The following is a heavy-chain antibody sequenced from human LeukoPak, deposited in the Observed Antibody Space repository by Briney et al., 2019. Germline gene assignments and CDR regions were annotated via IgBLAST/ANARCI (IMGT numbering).Heavy chain of an antibody. CDR2: ISYDGSNK. D-gene: IGHD3-10*02. CDR3: ARDIFGNAVDY. V-gene: IGHV3-30-3*01. J-gene: IGHJ4*02. Sequence: PGGSLRLSCAASGFTFSSYAMHWVRQAPGKGLEWVAVISYDGSNKYYADSVKGRFTISRDNSKNTLYLQMNSLRAEDTAVYYCARDIFGNAVDYWGQGTLVTVSS. CDR1: GFTFSSYA.